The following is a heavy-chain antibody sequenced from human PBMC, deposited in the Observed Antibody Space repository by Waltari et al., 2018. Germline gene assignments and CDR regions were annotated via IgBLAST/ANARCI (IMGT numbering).Heavy chain of an antibody. J-gene: IGHJ4*02. Sequence: EVQLVESGGGLVQPGGSLRLSCVVSGFTFRSHWLHWVRQVPGKGLVWVPRINSDGSATSYAGSVKGRFTISRDNAKSTLYLQMNNLRDEDTAVYYCATPLYYSDSSGYYPTYYFDSWGQGTLVTVSS. CDR3: ATPLYYSDSSGYYPTYYFDS. CDR2: INSDGSAT. V-gene: IGHV3-74*01. CDR1: GFTFRSHW. D-gene: IGHD3-22*01.